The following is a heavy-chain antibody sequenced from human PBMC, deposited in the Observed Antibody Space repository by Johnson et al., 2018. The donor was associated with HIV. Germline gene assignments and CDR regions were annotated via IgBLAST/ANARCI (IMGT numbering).Heavy chain of an antibody. D-gene: IGHD6-19*01. V-gene: IGHV3-74*02. CDR3: ARGGYRSGWFHDAFDI. Sequence: VQLVESGGGLVQPGGSQRLSCAVSGFTFNTYWMHWVRQAPGKGLVWVARINSDGGSTSYVDSVKGRFTISRDNSKNTLYLQMNSLRAEDTAVYYCARGGYRSGWFHDAFDIWGQGTMVTVSS. CDR1: GFTFNTYW. CDR2: INSDGGST. J-gene: IGHJ3*02.